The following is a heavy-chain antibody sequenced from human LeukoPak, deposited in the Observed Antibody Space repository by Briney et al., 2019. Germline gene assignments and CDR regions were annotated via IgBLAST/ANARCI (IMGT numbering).Heavy chain of an antibody. CDR3: ARERPRGYSYGEFDY. CDR1: GFTLSSYS. V-gene: IGHV3-21*01. J-gene: IGHJ4*02. D-gene: IGHD5-18*01. CDR2: ISSRSSYI. Sequence: GGSVSLLCAPWGFTLSSYSMNLVRPAPGKGPEWVSSISSRSSYIYYAASVKGRFTISRDNAKNSLYLQMNSLRAEDTAVYYWARERPRGYSYGEFDYWGQGTLVTVSS.